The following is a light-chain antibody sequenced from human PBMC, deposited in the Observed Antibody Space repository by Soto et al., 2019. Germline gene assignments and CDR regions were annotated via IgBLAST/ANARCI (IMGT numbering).Light chain of an antibody. CDR1: QSVSSSY. CDR3: QQRGGSQTWT. V-gene: IGKV3-20*01. CDR2: GAS. J-gene: IGKJ1*01. Sequence: EIVLTQSPGTLSLSPGERATLSCRASQSVSSSYLAWYQHKPGQAPRLLIHGASSRATGIPDRFSGSGSGTDFTLSISRLEPEDFAVYYCQQRGGSQTWTFGQGTQVEIK.